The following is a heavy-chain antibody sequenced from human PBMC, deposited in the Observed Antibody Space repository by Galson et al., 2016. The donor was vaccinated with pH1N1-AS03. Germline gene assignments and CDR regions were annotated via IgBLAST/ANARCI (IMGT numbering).Heavy chain of an antibody. CDR1: GFTFHDYA. D-gene: IGHD3/OR15-3a*01. V-gene: IGHV3-9*01. Sequence: SLRLSCAASGFTFHDYAMHWVRQAPGKGPEWVSGIAWNSGITGYGDSVKGRFTLSRDNAKNSLNLQMNSLRAEDPALYYCIKGGAASADFFDIWGQGTMVTVSS. CDR2: IAWNSGIT. J-gene: IGHJ3*02. CDR3: IKGGAASADFFDI.